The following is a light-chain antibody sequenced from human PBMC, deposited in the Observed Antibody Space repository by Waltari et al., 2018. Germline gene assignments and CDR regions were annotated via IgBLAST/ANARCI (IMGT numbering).Light chain of an antibody. J-gene: IGKJ1*01. V-gene: IGKV4-1*01. Sequence: DIVMTQSPDSLAVSLGDRATINGRFSRSVLYSSNNKKYITWYQQKPGQPPKLLIYWASTRESGVPDRFSGSGSGTDFTLTISSLQAEDVAVYYCQQYYSTPWTFGQGTKVEIK. CDR3: QQYYSTPWT. CDR2: WAS. CDR1: RSVLYSSNNKKY.